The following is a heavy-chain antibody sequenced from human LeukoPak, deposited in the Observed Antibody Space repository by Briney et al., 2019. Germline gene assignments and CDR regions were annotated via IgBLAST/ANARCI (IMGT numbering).Heavy chain of an antibody. J-gene: IGHJ4*02. CDR1: GFTFDDYA. V-gene: IGHV3-9*03. CDR3: AKDVGSGSRRSYYFDY. CDR2: ISWNSVSI. D-gene: IGHD1-26*01. Sequence: PGGSLRLSCAASGFTFDDYAMHWVRQAPGKGLEWVSGISWNSVSIGYADSVKGRFTISRDNAKNSLYLQMNSLRAEDMALYYCAKDVGSGSRRSYYFDYWGQGTLVTV.